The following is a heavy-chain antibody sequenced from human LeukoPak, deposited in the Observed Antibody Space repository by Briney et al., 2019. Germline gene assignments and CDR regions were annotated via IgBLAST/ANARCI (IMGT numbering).Heavy chain of an antibody. CDR2: ISSSSSYI. J-gene: IGHJ3*02. CDR3: ARRAVAVDFDAFDI. D-gene: IGHD6-19*01. V-gene: IGHV3-21*01. Sequence: GGSLRLSCAASGFTFSSYSMNWVRQAPGKGLEWVSSISSSSSYIYYADSVKGRFTISRDNAESSLYLQMNSLRAEDTAVYYCARRAVAVDFDAFDIWGQGTMVTVSS. CDR1: GFTFSSYS.